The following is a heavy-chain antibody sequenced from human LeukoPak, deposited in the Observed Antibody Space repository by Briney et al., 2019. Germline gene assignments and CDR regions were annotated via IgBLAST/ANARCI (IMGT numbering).Heavy chain of an antibody. Sequence: GGSLRPSCAASGFTFSSYWMSWVRQAPGKGLEWVANIKQDGSEKYYVDSVKGRFTISRDNAKNSLYLQMNSLRAEDTAVYYCARGISRFGLGYYMDVWGKGTTVTVSS. CDR2: IKQDGSEK. CDR1: GFTFSSYW. CDR3: ARGISRFGLGYYMDV. D-gene: IGHD3-16*01. V-gene: IGHV3-7*01. J-gene: IGHJ6*03.